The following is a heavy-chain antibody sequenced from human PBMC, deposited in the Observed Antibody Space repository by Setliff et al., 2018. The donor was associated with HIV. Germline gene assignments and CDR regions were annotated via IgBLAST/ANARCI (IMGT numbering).Heavy chain of an antibody. V-gene: IGHV4-39*01. CDR1: GASISSSPYY. CDR3: VRHGNQWLVTVDY. J-gene: IGHJ4*02. Sequence: SETLSLTCSVSGASISSSPYYWAWIRQPPGKGLEWIATISYSGSTHYNLALMSRVTISMDTSRNQFSVKLSSVTAADTAIYYCVRHGNQWLVTVDYWGQGTLVTVSS. CDR2: ISYSGST. D-gene: IGHD6-19*01.